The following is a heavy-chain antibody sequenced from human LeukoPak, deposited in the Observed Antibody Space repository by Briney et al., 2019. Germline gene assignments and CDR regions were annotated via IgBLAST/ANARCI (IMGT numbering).Heavy chain of an antibody. V-gene: IGHV4-30-2*01. CDR1: GGSISSGGYS. J-gene: IGHJ4*02. CDR3: ASIAVDGGYFDY. CDR2: IYHSGST. D-gene: IGHD6-19*01. Sequence: PSQTLSLTCAVSGGSISSGGYSWSWIRQPPGKGLEWIGYIYHSGSTYYNPSLKSRVTISVDRSKNQFSLKLSSVTAADTAVYYCASIAVDGGYFDYWGQGTLVTVSS.